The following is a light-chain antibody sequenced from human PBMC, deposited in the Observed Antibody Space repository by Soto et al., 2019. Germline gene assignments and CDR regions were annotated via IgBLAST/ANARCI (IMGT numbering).Light chain of an antibody. CDR3: QQYYRPWT. CDR2: WAS. V-gene: IGKV4-1*01. Sequence: DIVMTQSPDSLAVSLGERATINCKSSQSVLYSSNNKNYLAWYQQKPGQPPKLLIYWASTREYGVPDRFSGSGSGTDFTLTISSLQAEDVAVYYCQQYYRPWTFGQGTKGEIK. CDR1: QSVLYSSNNKNY. J-gene: IGKJ1*01.